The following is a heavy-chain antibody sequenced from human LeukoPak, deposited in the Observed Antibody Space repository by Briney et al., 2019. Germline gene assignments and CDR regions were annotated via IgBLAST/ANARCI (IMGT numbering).Heavy chain of an antibody. J-gene: IGHJ3*02. Sequence: GGSLSLSCAASGFTFSDQYMDWVRQAPGKGLEWVGRLRKKDNTCTAESGACVKGRFSISRDSLKNLLYLQMNSLKTEDTAVYYCVRAQAVGAPAVDIWGQGTMVTVSS. CDR3: VRAQAVGAPAVDI. D-gene: IGHD4/OR15-4a*01. CDR2: LRKKDNTCTA. CDR1: GFTFSDQY. V-gene: IGHV3-72*01.